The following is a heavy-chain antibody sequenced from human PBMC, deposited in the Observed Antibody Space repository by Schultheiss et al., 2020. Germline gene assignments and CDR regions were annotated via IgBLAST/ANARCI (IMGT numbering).Heavy chain of an antibody. CDR3: ARQGPWFGDYYGMDV. CDR1: GGSISSSSYY. Sequence: SETLSLTCTVSGGSISSSSYYWGWIRQPPGKGLEWIGSIYYSGSTYYNPSLKSRVTISVDTSKNQFSLKLSSVTAADTAVYYCARQGPWFGDYYGMDVWGQGTTVTV. J-gene: IGHJ6*02. D-gene: IGHD3-10*01. CDR2: IYYSGST. V-gene: IGHV4-39*01.